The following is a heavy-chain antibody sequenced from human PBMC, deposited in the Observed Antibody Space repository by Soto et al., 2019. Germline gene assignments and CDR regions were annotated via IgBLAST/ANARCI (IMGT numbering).Heavy chain of an antibody. J-gene: IGHJ6*02. CDR3: ARDRGVGGPYYYGMDV. V-gene: IGHV4-31*03. D-gene: IGHD1-26*01. CDR2: IYYSGST. CDR1: GGSISSGGYY. Sequence: SETLSLTCTVSGGSISSGGYYWSWIRQQPGKGLEWIGYIYYSGSTYYNPSLKSRVTISVDTSKNQFSLKLSSVTAADTAVYYCARDRGVGGPYYYGMDVWGQGTTVTVSS.